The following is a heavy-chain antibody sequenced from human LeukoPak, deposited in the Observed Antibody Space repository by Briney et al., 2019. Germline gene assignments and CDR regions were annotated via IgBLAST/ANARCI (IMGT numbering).Heavy chain of an antibody. CDR1: GDSISSGSYY. D-gene: IGHD5-12*01. CDR3: ARERGYNMRPSGDLLDP. Sequence: SQTLSLTCTVSGDSISSGSYYWSWIRQPAGKGLEWIGRIYTSEKTNYNPSLKSRVTISVDTSKNQFSLKLSSVTAADTAVYYCARERGYNMRPSGDLLDPWGQGILVTVSS. J-gene: IGHJ5*02. CDR2: IYTSEKT. V-gene: IGHV4-61*02.